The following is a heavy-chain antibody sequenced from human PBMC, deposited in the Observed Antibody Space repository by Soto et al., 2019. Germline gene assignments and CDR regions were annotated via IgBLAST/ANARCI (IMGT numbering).Heavy chain of an antibody. Sequence: EVELVESGGGLVKPGGSLRLSCVGSGFTLSHYSLNWFRQARGKGLEWVASISSGGNSKSYAHSVKGRFTVSRDNAENSLYLQMDSLRPEDTAVYYCARVAYWGQGALVTVSS. CDR2: ISSGGNSK. J-gene: IGHJ4*02. CDR1: GFTLSHYS. CDR3: ARVAY. V-gene: IGHV3-21*02.